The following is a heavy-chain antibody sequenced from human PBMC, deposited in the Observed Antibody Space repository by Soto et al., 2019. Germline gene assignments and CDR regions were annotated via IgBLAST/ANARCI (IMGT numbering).Heavy chain of an antibody. J-gene: IGHJ3*01. CDR3: AKDRLMLIMVVVGAFDF. CDR1: GLSFNNHA. Sequence: VQLLESGGGLVQPGGSLRLSCAASGLSFNNHAMTWVRQAPGKGLEWVSGISGSGSTTHYADSVKGRFTISRDNSKDTLYLQMNSLRPEDTDVYYCAKDRLMLIMVVVGAFDFWGLGTMVTVSS. V-gene: IGHV3-23*01. CDR2: ISGSGSTT. D-gene: IGHD3-16*01.